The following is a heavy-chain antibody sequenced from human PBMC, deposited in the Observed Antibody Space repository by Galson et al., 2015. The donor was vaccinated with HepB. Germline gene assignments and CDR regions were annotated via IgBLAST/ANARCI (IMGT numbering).Heavy chain of an antibody. V-gene: IGHV4-59*01. CDR3: ASFPRGYSLLSDYYYGMDV. CDR2: IYYSGST. J-gene: IGHJ6*02. D-gene: IGHD5-18*01. Sequence: SETLSLTCTVSGGSISSYYWSWIRQPPGKGLEWIGYIYYSGSTNYNPSLKSRVTISVDTSKNQFSLKLSSVSAADTAVYYCASFPRGYSLLSDYYYGMDVWAKGPRSPSP. CDR1: GGSISSYY.